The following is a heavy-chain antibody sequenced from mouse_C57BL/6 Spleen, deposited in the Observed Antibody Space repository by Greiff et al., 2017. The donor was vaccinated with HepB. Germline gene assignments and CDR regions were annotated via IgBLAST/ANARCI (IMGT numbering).Heavy chain of an antibody. J-gene: IGHJ2*01. CDR3: ARGDYYGSMEYYFDY. CDR1: GYSFTSYY. CDR2: IYPGSGNT. Sequence: VQRVESGPELVKPGASVKISCKASGYSFTSYYIHWVKQRPGQGLEWIGWIYPGSGNTKYNEKFKGKATLTADTSSSTAYMQLSSLTSEDSAVYYCARGDYYGSMEYYFDYWGQGTTLTVSS. D-gene: IGHD1-1*01. V-gene: IGHV1-66*01.